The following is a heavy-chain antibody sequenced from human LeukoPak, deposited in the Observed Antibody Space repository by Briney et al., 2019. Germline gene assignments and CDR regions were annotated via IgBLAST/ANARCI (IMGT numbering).Heavy chain of an antibody. J-gene: IGHJ5*02. CDR3: SRVSRKLRYTWIDP. CDR1: AYTFTSYG. CDR2: ISAYNGST. D-gene: IGHD6-6*01. V-gene: IGHV1-18*01. Sequence: GASVKLSCNASAYTFTSYGISWVRQAPGQGIEWMGWISAYNGSTNFEQTLQGRVTMTTHTSNSTAYMELRSLRSNATAVYACSRVSRKLRYTWIDPWGQGTLVTVSS.